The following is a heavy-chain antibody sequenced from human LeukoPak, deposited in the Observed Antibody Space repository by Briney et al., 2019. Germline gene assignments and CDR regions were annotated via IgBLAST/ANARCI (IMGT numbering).Heavy chain of an antibody. CDR1: GGSLNSYY. Sequence: KPSETLSLTRTVSGGSLNSYYWSWIREPPRKGLEGIGYIYYSGSTNYNPSLKSRVTISVDTSKNQFSLKLSSVTAADTAVYYCARGEQWLVRDYWGQGTLVTVSS. J-gene: IGHJ4*02. D-gene: IGHD6-19*01. CDR2: IYYSGST. CDR3: ARGEQWLVRDY. V-gene: IGHV4-59*12.